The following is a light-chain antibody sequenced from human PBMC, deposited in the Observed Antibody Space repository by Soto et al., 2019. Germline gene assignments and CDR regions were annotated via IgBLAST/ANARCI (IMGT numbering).Light chain of an antibody. CDR3: QQYSTYWT. V-gene: IGKV1-5*03. CDR1: QSISTW. CDR2: KAS. J-gene: IGKJ1*01. Sequence: DIQMTQSPSTLSASVGDRVTITCRASQSISTWLAWYQQTAGKAPKLLIYKASILESGVPSRFSGSGSGTEFTLTISSLQPDDFATYYCQQYSTYWTFGQGTKVEIK.